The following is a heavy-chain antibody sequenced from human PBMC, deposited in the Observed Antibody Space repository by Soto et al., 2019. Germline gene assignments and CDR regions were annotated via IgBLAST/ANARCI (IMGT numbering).Heavy chain of an antibody. CDR3: ARRYSSSWDTPCYFDY. J-gene: IGHJ4*02. D-gene: IGHD6-13*01. CDR2: GYHGGNT. CDR1: GGSISSNSYY. V-gene: IGHV4-39*01. Sequence: SETLSLTCTVSGGSISSNSYYWAWIRQPPGKGLEWIGSGYHGGNTYYNPSHKSRVTISIDTSTNQFSLKLNSVTAADTAVYYCARRYSSSWDTPCYFDYWGQGTLVTVSS.